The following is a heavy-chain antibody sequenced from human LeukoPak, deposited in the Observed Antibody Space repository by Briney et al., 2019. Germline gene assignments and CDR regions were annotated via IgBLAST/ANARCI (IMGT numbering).Heavy chain of an antibody. CDR3: ARLRGYSYGYADY. V-gene: IGHV3-48*04. Sequence: GGSLRLSCAASGFTFSSYSMNWVRQAPGKGLEWVSYISNSGSTIDYADSVKGRFTISRDNAKNSLYLQMNSLRAEDTAVYYCARLRGYSYGYADYWGQGTLVIASS. CDR2: ISNSGSTI. D-gene: IGHD5-18*01. J-gene: IGHJ4*02. CDR1: GFTFSSYS.